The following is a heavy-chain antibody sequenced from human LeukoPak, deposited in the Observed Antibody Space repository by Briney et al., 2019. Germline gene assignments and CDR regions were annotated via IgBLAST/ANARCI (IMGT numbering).Heavy chain of an antibody. CDR1: GGSITSGSYY. Sequence: SETLSLTCTVSGGSITSGSYYWAWIRQPAGKGLEWIGRIYTSGSTNYNPSLKSRVTMSVDTSKNQFSLKLSSVTAADTAVYYCARLIAVAPFYGMDVWGQGTTVTVSS. D-gene: IGHD6-19*01. V-gene: IGHV4-61*02. CDR3: ARLIAVAPFYGMDV. J-gene: IGHJ6*02. CDR2: IYTSGST.